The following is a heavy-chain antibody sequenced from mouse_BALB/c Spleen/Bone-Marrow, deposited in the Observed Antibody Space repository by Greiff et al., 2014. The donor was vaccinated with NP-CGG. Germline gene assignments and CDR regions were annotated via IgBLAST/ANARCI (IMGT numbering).Heavy chain of an antibody. Sequence: SGAELVKPGASVKLSCTGSGFNIKDTFMHWVKQRPEQGLEWIGRIDPANGNTKYDPKFQGKATITAGTSSNTAYLHLTSLTSEDTAVYYCTRGEDYWGQGTTLAVSS. J-gene: IGHJ2*01. V-gene: IGHV14-3*02. CDR3: TRGEDY. CDR1: GFNIKDTF. CDR2: IDPANGNT.